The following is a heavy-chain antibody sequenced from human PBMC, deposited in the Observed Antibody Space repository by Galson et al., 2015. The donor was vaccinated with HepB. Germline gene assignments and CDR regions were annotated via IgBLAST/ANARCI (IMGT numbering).Heavy chain of an antibody. Sequence: SLRLSCAASGFTFTGYWIHWVRQAPGKGLLWVSNINGDGRITNYADSVKGRFIISRNNTKRTVYLEMNSLRAEDTAIYFCTRDKTGGFDVWGRVTIVTVSS. D-gene: IGHD2-15*01. CDR1: GFTFTGYW. CDR2: INGDGRIT. CDR3: TRDKTGGFDV. J-gene: IGHJ3*01. V-gene: IGHV3-74*01.